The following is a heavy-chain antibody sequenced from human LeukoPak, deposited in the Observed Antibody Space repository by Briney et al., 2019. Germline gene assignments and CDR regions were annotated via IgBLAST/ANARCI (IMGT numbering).Heavy chain of an antibody. CDR2: IYYSGST. D-gene: IGHD4-11*01. J-gene: IGHJ4*02. CDR3: ARDYSNYFDC. V-gene: IGHV4-59*01. CDR1: GGSISTYY. Sequence: SGTLSLTCTVSGGSISTYYWSWIRQPPGKGLEWIGYIYYSGSTNYNPSLKSRVTISVDMSKNQFSLKLSSVTAADTAVYYCARDYSNYFDCWGQGTLVTVSS.